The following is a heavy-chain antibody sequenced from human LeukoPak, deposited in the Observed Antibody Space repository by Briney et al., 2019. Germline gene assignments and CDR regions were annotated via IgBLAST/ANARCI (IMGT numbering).Heavy chain of an antibody. CDR1: GYSISSGYY. CDR2: IYHSGST. Sequence: SETLSLTCTVSGYSISSGYYWGWIRQPPGKGPEWIGSIYHSGSTYYNPSLKSRVTISVDTSKNQFSLKLSSVTAADTAVYYCARAPGDNAFDIWGQGTMVTVSS. J-gene: IGHJ3*02. CDR3: ARAPGDNAFDI. V-gene: IGHV4-38-2*02. D-gene: IGHD7-27*01.